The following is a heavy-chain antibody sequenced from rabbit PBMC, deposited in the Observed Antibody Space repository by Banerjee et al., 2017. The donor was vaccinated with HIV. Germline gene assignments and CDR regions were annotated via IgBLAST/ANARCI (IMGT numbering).Heavy chain of an antibody. V-gene: IGHV1S45*01. CDR2: IYTGSGGYT. CDR3: ARSDGVAYGYPM. Sequence: QEQLVEYGGDLVQPEGSLTLTCTASGVDFSGDYYMYWVRQAPGKGLEWIACIYTGSGGYTYYASWAKGRFTISKTSSTTVTLQMTSLTAADTATYFCARSDGVAYGYPMWGPGTLVTVS. D-gene: IGHD6-1*01. CDR1: GVDFSGDYY. J-gene: IGHJ6*01.